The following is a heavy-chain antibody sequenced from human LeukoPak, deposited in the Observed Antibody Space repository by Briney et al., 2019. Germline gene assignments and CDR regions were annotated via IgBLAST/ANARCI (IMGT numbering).Heavy chain of an antibody. Sequence: KASETLSLTCAVYGGSFSGYYWGWIRQPPGKGLEWIGSIYYSGSTYYKSSLKSRVTISVDTSKNLFSLKLSSVTAADTAVYYCARWVPQSNAFDIWGQGTTVTVSS. J-gene: IGHJ3*02. CDR2: IYYSGST. CDR1: GGSFSGYY. V-gene: IGHV4-39*01. CDR3: ARWVPQSNAFDI.